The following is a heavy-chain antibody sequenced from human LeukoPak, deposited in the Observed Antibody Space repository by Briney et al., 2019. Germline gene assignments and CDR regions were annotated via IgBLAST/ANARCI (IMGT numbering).Heavy chain of an antibody. J-gene: IGHJ3*02. CDR1: GGSFSGNY. CDR3: ASDTYYYDSSGPRAFDI. V-gene: IGHV4-34*01. CDR2: VNHSGST. D-gene: IGHD3-22*01. Sequence: SETLSLTCAVYGGSFSGNYRSWIRQPPGKGLEWIGEVNHSGSTKYNPSLKSRVTMSIDTSKNQFSLNLKSVTAADTAVYYCASDTYYYDSSGPRAFDIWGQGTMVTVSS.